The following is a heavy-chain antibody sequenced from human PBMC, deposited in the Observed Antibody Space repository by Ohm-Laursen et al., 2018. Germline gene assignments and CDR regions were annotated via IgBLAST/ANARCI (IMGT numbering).Heavy chain of an antibody. D-gene: IGHD3/OR15-3a*01. CDR2: IYWDDDK. CDR3: ARRTGPFDY. V-gene: IGHV2-5*02. J-gene: IGHJ4*02. Sequence: PTQTLTLTCTFSGFSLSTSGVGVGWIRQPPGKALECLAVIYWDDDKRYSPSLKSRLTITKDTSKNQVVLTMTNMDPVDTATYYCARRTGPFDYWGQGTLVTVSS. CDR1: GFSLSTSGVG.